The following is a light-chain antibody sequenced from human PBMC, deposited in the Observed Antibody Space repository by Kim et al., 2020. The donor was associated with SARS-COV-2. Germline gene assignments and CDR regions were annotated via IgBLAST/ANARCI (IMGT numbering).Light chain of an antibody. Sequence: GQSVTISCTGTSNDIGGDEYVSWYQQHPGKAPQLMIYEITKRPSGVPDRFSGSKSGNTASLTVSGLQADDEADYYCSSYGGSDNLVFGGGTHLTVL. CDR1: SNDIGGDEY. CDR3: SSYGGSDNLV. J-gene: IGLJ3*02. CDR2: EIT. V-gene: IGLV2-8*01.